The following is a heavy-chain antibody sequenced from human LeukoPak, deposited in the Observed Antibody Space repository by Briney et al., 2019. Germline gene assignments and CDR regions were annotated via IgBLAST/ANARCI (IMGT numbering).Heavy chain of an antibody. V-gene: IGHV4-34*01. CDR3: ARGAKRAAADLTY. CDR2: INHSGST. CDR1: GGSISGYY. D-gene: IGHD6-13*01. Sequence: SETLSLTCTVSGGSISGYYWSWIRQPPGKGLEWIGEINHSGSTNYNPSLKSRVTISVDTSKNQFSLKLSSVTAADTAVYYCARGAKRAAADLTYWGQGTLVTVSS. J-gene: IGHJ4*02.